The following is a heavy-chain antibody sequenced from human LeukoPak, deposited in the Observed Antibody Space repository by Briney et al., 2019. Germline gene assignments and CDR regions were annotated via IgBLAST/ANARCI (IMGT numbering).Heavy chain of an antibody. CDR1: GFTVSSNY. V-gene: IGHV3-53*01. Sequence: GGSLRLSCAASGFTVSSNYMSWVRQAPGKGLEWVSVIYSGGSTYYADSVKGRFTISRDNSKNTLYLQMNSLRAEDTAVYYCARLTRPGSSGYWVDYWGQGTLVTVSS. D-gene: IGHD3-22*01. J-gene: IGHJ4*02. CDR3: ARLTRPGSSGYWVDY. CDR2: IYSGGST.